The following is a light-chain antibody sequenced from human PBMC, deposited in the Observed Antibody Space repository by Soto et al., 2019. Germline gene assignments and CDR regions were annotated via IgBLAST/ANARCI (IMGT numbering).Light chain of an antibody. Sequence: QSVLTQPASVSGSPGQSITISCTGTSSDVGGYNYVSWYQQHPGKAPKLMIYEVSNRPSGVSNRFSGSKSGNTASLTISGLRAEDEADYYCSSYTSSSTYVFGTGTKVTAL. J-gene: IGLJ1*01. CDR2: EVS. CDR1: SSDVGGYNY. V-gene: IGLV2-14*01. CDR3: SSYTSSSTYV.